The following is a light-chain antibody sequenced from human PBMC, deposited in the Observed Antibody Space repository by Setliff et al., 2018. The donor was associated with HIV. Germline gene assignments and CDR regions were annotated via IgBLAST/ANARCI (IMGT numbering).Light chain of an antibody. CDR1: SRDVGGGSNY. CDR3: CSFTSSNTYV. J-gene: IGLJ1*01. V-gene: IGLV2-14*03. CDR2: DVN. Sequence: QSALTQAASVSGSPGQSITMSCTVTSRDVGGGSNYVSWFQQHPGKAPKLIIFDVNKRPSGVSDRFSASKSGNTASLTISWLQADDEADYYCCSFTSSNTYVFGPGTKVTVL.